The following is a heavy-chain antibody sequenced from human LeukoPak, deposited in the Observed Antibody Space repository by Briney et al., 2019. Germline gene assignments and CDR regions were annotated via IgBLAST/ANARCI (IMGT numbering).Heavy chain of an antibody. CDR3: TRGQSYCGADCYSD. D-gene: IGHD2-21*02. Sequence: GGSLRLSCVVSGFTFDTYSMNWVRQPPGKGLEWVSVMYTGGGRYYGDSVKGRFTISRDNSKNTVFLQMNSLRVEDTALYYCTRGQSYCGADCYSDWGQGTLVTVSS. J-gene: IGHJ4*02. CDR2: MYTGGGR. CDR1: GFTFDTYS. V-gene: IGHV3-66*01.